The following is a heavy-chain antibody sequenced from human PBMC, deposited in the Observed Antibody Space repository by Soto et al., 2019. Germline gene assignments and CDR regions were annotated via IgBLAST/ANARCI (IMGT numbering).Heavy chain of an antibody. J-gene: IGHJ6*02. Sequence: SETMSLTSTVSGGSISSTSDYWSWIRQPPGKGLEWIGYIYYSGSTYYNPSLKSRVTISVDTSKNQFSLKLSSVTAADTAVYYCARGSGYYDFWSGYYKQGPSYYYYGMDVWGQGTTVTVSS. CDR1: GGSISSTSDY. D-gene: IGHD3-3*01. CDR2: IYYSGST. V-gene: IGHV4-30-4*08. CDR3: ARGSGYYDFWSGYYKQGPSYYYYGMDV.